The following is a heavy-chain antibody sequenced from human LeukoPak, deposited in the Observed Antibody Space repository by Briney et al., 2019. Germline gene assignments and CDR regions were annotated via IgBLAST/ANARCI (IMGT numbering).Heavy chain of an antibody. J-gene: IGHJ6*03. V-gene: IGHV1-18*01. CDR1: GGTFSSYG. CDR2: ISAYNGNT. CDR3: ARSQYYYGSGSYPTYYYMDV. D-gene: IGHD3-10*01. Sequence: ASVKVSCKASGGTFSSYGISWVRQAPGQGLEWMGWISAYNGNTNYAQKLQGRVTMTTDTSTSTAYMELRRLRSDDTAVYYCARSQYYYGSGSYPTYYYMDVWGKGTTVTVSS.